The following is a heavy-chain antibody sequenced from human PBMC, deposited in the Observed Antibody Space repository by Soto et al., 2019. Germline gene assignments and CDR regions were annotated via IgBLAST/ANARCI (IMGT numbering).Heavy chain of an antibody. CDR3: ARGRYVAY. D-gene: IGHD1-1*01. CDR1: GYAFTTYG. CDR2: ISAHNGNT. J-gene: IGHJ4*02. Sequence: QVHLVQSGAEVKKPGASVKVSCKGSGYAFTTYGITWVRQAPGQGLEWMGWISAHNGNTNYAQKLKGRVTVTRDTSPSTAYMELMSLRSDDTAVYYFARGRYVAYWGQGALVTGPS. V-gene: IGHV1-18*01.